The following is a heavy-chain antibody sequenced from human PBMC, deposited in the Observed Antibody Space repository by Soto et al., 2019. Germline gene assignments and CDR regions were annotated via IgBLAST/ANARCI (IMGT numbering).Heavy chain of an antibody. J-gene: IGHJ5*02. CDR1: GLTLRSYA. CDR3: AKGGPFTGGFAP. Sequence: LQSGGDLVLPGGSLRLSCAGSGLTLRSYAMTWIRQTPEKGLEWVSTISGCSAVPSYADSVNGRFAVSRDNSQNTVYLQMNSLRPDDTATYYCAKGGPFTGGFAPWGQGSLVTVSS. D-gene: IGHD3-16*01. V-gene: IGHV3-23*01. CDR2: ISGCSAVP.